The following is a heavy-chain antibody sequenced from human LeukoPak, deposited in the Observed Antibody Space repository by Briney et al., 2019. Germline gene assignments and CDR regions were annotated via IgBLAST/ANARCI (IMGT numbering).Heavy chain of an antibody. CDR3: ARSPYFDWLYYFDY. D-gene: IGHD3-9*01. Sequence: SETLSLTCTVSGGSISSYYWSWIRQPPGKGLEWIGYIYYSGSTDYNPSLKGRVTISVDTSKNQFSLKLSSVTAADTAVYYCARSPYFDWLYYFDYWGQGTLVTVSS. J-gene: IGHJ4*02. CDR1: GGSISSYY. CDR2: IYYSGST. V-gene: IGHV4-59*12.